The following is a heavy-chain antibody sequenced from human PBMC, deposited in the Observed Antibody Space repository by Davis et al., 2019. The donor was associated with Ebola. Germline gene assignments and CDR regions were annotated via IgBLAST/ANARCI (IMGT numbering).Heavy chain of an antibody. CDR2: TYYRSKWYN. Sequence: SETLSLTCAISGDSVSSNSAAWNWIRQSPPRGLEWLGRTYYRSKWYNYYAVSVKSRITINPDTSKNQFSLQLNSVTPEDTAVYYCARSGTAVAGNGGFDYWGQGTLVTVSS. CDR1: GDSVSSNSAA. CDR3: ARSGTAVAGNGGFDY. D-gene: IGHD6-19*01. V-gene: IGHV6-1*01. J-gene: IGHJ4*02.